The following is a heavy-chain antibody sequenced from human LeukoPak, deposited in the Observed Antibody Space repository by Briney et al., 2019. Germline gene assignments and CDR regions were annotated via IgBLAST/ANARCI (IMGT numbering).Heavy chain of an antibody. D-gene: IGHD5-18*01. CDR3: ARHAYSGTAMVMGY. CDR1: GGYISSSSYY. J-gene: IGHJ4*02. CDR2: INYSRST. V-gene: IGHV4-39*01. Sequence: KPSETLSLTCTVSGGYISSSSYYWDWIRQPPGKGLEWIGTINYSRSTYYNPSLKSRVTISVDTSKNQFSLKLSSVTAADTAVYYCARHAYSGTAMVMGYWGQGTLVTVSS.